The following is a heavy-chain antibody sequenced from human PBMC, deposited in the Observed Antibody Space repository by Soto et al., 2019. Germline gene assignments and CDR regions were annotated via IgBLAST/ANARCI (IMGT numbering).Heavy chain of an antibody. Sequence: PGGALRLSCAASGFTFSSYWMSWVRQAPGKGLEGVANIKQDGSEKYYVDSVKGRSTMSREKAKHSLYLQMNSLRAEDTAVYYWGRDGSWTRSSCFGNRGKETMVTVPS. J-gene: IGHJ4*02. D-gene: IGHD1-26*01. CDR3: GRDGSWTRSSCFGN. CDR1: GFTFSSYW. CDR2: IKQDGSEK. V-gene: IGHV3-7*01.